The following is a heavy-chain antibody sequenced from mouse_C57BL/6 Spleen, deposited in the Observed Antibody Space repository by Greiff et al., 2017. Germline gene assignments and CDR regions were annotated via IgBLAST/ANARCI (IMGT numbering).Heavy chain of an antibody. Sequence: EVQLQQSGAELVKPGASVKLSCTASGFNIQDYYMHWVKQRTEQGLEWIGRIDPEDGETKSAPKFQGKATITADTSSNTAYLQLSILTSEDTAVYYCASGFGGDYDSYAMDDWGQGTSVTVAS. CDR3: ASGFGGDYDSYAMDD. D-gene: IGHD2-13*01. CDR2: IDPEDGET. CDR1: GFNIQDYY. J-gene: IGHJ4*01. V-gene: IGHV14-2*01.